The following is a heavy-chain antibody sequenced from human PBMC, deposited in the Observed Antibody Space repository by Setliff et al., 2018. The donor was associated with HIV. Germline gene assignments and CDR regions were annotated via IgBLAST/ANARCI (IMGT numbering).Heavy chain of an antibody. CDR2: TIPMFGKV. Sequence: SVKVSCKASGDTFRNSGFNWVRLAPGEGLEWMGGTIPMFGKVEYAQKFQGRVTITADESTSTVYMEMTSLRSDDTAVYFCARSDSAWPYYQYFYMDVWGKGTTVTSP. CDR1: GDTFRNSG. J-gene: IGHJ6*03. V-gene: IGHV1-69*13. CDR3: ARSDSAWPYYQYFYMDV. D-gene: IGHD6-19*01.